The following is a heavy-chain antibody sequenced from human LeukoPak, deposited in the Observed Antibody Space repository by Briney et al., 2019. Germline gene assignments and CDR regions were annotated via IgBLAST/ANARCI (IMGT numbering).Heavy chain of an antibody. V-gene: IGHV4-4*07. CDR1: GGSISSYY. J-gene: IGHJ4*02. CDR2: IYTSGST. D-gene: IGHD2-2*02. CDR3: ARTYCSSTSCYTFDY. Sequence: SETLSLTCTVSGGSISSYYWSWIRQPAGKGLEWIGRIYTSGSTNYNPSLKSRVTMSMDTSRNQFSLKLSSVTAADTAVYYCARTYCSSTSCYTFDYWGQGTLVTVSS.